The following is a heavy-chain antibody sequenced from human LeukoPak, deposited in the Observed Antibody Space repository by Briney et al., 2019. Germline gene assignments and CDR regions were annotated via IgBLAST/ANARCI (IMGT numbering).Heavy chain of an antibody. CDR3: VRGRADSSAYYWGPFDL. V-gene: IGHV3-30*04. CDR2: ISQDGTNQ. CDR1: GLSFKDYA. J-gene: IGHJ4*02. Sequence: PGRSLRLSCEASGLSFKDYAIHWVCQAPGRGLEWVAVISQDGTNQNYADSVQDRATISRDNSRNTVFLQMFTLRAEDTASYYCVRGRADSSAYYWGPFDLWGPGALVTVSS. D-gene: IGHD3-22*01.